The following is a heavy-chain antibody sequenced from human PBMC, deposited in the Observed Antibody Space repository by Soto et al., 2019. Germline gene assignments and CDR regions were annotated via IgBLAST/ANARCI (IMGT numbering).Heavy chain of an antibody. CDR3: ARGTRSSSWSTLYYYYYYGMDV. CDR1: GGSISSGDYY. J-gene: IGHJ6*02. CDR2: IHYSGST. D-gene: IGHD6-13*01. Sequence: PSETLSLTCTVSGGSISSGDYYWSWIRQPPGKGLEWIGYIHYSGSTYHNPSLKSRVTISVDTSKNQFSLKLSSVTAADTAVYYCARGTRSSSWSTLYYYYYYGMDVWGQGTTVTVSS. V-gene: IGHV4-30-4*02.